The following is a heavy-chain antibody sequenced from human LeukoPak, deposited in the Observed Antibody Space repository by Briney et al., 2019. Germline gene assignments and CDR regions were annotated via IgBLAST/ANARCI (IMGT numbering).Heavy chain of an antibody. D-gene: IGHD5-18*01. CDR3: ARDYSAGWLFREEPSNWFDP. CDR1: GGSMDSYY. J-gene: IGHJ5*02. Sequence: SETLSLTCTVSGGSMDSYYWGWIRQPPGKGLEWIGYIYNSGSGTTNYNPSLKSRVTMSVDTSKNQFSLKLSSVTAADTAVYYCARDYSAGWLFREEPSNWFDPWGQGTLVTVSS. CDR2: IYNSGSGTT. V-gene: IGHV4-59*12.